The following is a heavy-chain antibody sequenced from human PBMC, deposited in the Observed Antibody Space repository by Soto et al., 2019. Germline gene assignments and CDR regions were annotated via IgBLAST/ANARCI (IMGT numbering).Heavy chain of an antibody. CDR2: ISAYSGST. Sequence: ASVKVSCKASGYTFTTYGISWVRQAPGQGLEWMGWISAYSGSTKFAQKLQGRVTMTTDTSTTTAYMELRSLTSDDTAVYYCARDFTKSSSWPYYFEYWGQGTLVTVSS. CDR3: ARDFTKSSSWPYYFEY. V-gene: IGHV1-18*01. D-gene: IGHD6-13*01. CDR1: GYTFTTYG. J-gene: IGHJ4*02.